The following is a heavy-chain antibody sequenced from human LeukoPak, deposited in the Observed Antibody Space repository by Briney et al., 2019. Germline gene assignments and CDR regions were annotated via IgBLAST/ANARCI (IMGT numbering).Heavy chain of an antibody. Sequence: GGSLRLSCAASGFTFSSYWMSWVRQAPGKGLESVANIKQDGSEKYYVDSVKGRFTISRDNAKNSLYLQMNSLRAEDTAVYYCARGGANYYYYYMDVWGKGTTVTVSS. CDR2: IKQDGSEK. D-gene: IGHD2-15*01. V-gene: IGHV3-7*01. CDR3: ARGGANYYYYYMDV. J-gene: IGHJ6*03. CDR1: GFTFSSYW.